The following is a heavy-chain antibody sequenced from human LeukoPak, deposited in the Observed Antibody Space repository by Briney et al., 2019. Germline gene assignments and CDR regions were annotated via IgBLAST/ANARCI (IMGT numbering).Heavy chain of an antibody. V-gene: IGHV4-59*01. CDR1: GGSISSYY. J-gene: IGHJ4*02. D-gene: IGHD2-2*01. Sequence: SETLSLTCTVSGGSISSYYWSWIRQPPGKGLEWIGYICYSGSTNYNPSLKSRVTISVDTSKNQFSLKLSSVTAADTAVYYCARGRDQIDYWGQGTLVTVSS. CDR3: ARGRDQIDY. CDR2: ICYSGST.